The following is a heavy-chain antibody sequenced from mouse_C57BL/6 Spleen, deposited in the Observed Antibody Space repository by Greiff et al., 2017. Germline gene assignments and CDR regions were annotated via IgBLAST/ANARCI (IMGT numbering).Heavy chain of an antibody. V-gene: IGHV1-53*01. CDR2: INPSNGGT. CDR1: GYTFTSYW. CDR3: AREGGLRRGLGYAMDY. D-gene: IGHD2-4*01. Sequence: VKRLQPGTELVKPGASVQLSCKASGYTFTSYWMHWVKQRPGQGLEWIGNINPSNGGTNYNETFKNKATLTVDKSSSTAYMKLGSLASGDSAVYYCAREGGLRRGLGYAMDYWGQGTSVTVSS. J-gene: IGHJ4*01.